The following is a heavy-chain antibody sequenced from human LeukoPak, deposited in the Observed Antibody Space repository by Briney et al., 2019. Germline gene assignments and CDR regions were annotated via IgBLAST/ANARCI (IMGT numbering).Heavy chain of an antibody. D-gene: IGHD3-22*01. Sequence: SETLSLTCTVSGGSISSGDYYWSWIRQPPGKGLEWIGYIYYSGSTYYNPSLKSRVTISADTSKNQFSLKLSSVTAADTAVYYCARFSRKYYYDSSGYSDIPFDYWGQGTLVTVSS. CDR1: GGSISSGDYY. V-gene: IGHV4-30-4*01. J-gene: IGHJ4*02. CDR3: ARFSRKYYYDSSGYSDIPFDY. CDR2: IYYSGST.